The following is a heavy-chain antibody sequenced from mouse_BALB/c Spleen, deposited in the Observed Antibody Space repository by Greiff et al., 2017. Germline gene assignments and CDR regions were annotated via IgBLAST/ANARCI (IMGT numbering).Heavy chain of an antibody. V-gene: IGHV1-7*01. CDR2: INPSTGYT. J-gene: IGHJ3*01. CDR1: GYTFTSYW. CDR3: ARLAARATAY. D-gene: IGHD3-1*01. Sequence: QVQLQQSGAELAKPGASVKMSCKASGYTFTSYWMHWVKQRPGQGLEWIGYINPSTGYTEYNQKFKDKATLTADKSSSTAYMQLSSLTSEDSAVYYCARLAARATAYWGQGTLVTVSA.